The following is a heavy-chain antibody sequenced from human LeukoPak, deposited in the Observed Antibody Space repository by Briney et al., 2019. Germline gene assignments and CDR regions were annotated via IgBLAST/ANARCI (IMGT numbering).Heavy chain of an antibody. CDR1: GYTFTSYG. Sequence: GASVKVSCKASGYTFTSYGISWVRQAPGHGLEWMGWISAYNGNTNYAQKLQGRVTMTTDTSTSTAYMELSSLRSEDTAVYYCARDNAFLDPRSIDAFDIWGQGTMVTVSS. J-gene: IGHJ3*02. CDR2: ISAYNGNT. V-gene: IGHV1-18*01. D-gene: IGHD3/OR15-3a*01. CDR3: ARDNAFLDPRSIDAFDI.